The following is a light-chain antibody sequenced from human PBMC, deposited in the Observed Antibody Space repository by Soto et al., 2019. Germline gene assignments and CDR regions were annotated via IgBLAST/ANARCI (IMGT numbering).Light chain of an antibody. CDR1: SSDIGGFNH. V-gene: IGLV2-14*03. CDR2: DVS. J-gene: IGLJ1*01. CDR3: SSYTSGSSYV. Sequence: QSALTQPASVSDSPGQSITISCIGTSSDIGGFNHVSWHQQHPGKASKLIIYDVSNRPSGVSNRFSGSKTGNTASLVISGLQAEDEADYYCSSYTSGSSYVFGSGTKLTVL.